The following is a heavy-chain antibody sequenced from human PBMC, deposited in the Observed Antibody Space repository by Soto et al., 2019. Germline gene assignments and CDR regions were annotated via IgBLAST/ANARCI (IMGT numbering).Heavy chain of an antibody. CDR3: ARVLKDSSGYYYLFDY. J-gene: IGHJ4*02. D-gene: IGHD3-22*01. Sequence: QVQLQESGPGLVKPSQTLSLTCTVSGGSISSGGYYWSWIRQHPGKGLEWIGYIYYSGSTYYNPSLESRVTIAVDTSNNQFSLKLSSVTAADTAVYYCARVLKDSSGYYYLFDYWGQGTLVTVSS. CDR1: GGSISSGGYY. V-gene: IGHV4-31*03. CDR2: IYYSGST.